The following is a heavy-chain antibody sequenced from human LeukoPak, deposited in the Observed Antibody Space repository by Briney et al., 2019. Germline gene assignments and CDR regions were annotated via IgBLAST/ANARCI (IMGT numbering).Heavy chain of an antibody. CDR1: GCGFTSCF. Sequence: ASVQVSSKAAGCGFTSCFMQWLRRPPGRGRVWMGWINPNSGDTDYAQTFQGRVTITRDTSISTAYMELSRLRSDDAAVYYCARRFYYAMDVWGQGTTVTVSS. J-gene: IGHJ6*02. CDR3: ARRFYYAMDV. D-gene: IGHD3-16*01. CDR2: INPNSGDT. V-gene: IGHV1-2*02.